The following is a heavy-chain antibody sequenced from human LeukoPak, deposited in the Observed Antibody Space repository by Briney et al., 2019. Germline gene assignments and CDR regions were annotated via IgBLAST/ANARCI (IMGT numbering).Heavy chain of an antibody. Sequence: TGGSLRLSCAASGFTFSSYSMNWVRQAPGKGLEWVSSISSSSSYIYYADSVKGRFTISRDNAKNSLYLQMNSLRAEDTAVYYYARDGGIVAAAWGQGTLVTVSS. V-gene: IGHV3-21*01. CDR2: ISSSSSYI. CDR3: ARDGGIVAAA. D-gene: IGHD6-13*01. CDR1: GFTFSSYS. J-gene: IGHJ4*02.